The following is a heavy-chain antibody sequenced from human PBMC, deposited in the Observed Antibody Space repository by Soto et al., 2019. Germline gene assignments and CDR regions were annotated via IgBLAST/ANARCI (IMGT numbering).Heavy chain of an antibody. CDR3: GICSSTSCHLGADY. V-gene: IGHV3-30-3*01. D-gene: IGHD2-2*01. Sequence: QVQLVESGGGVVQPGRSLRLSCAASGFTFSSYAMHWVHQAPGKGLEWVALISHDGSNKYYADTVKGRFTISRDNSKHTLYLQMNSLRTEDTSVYYCGICSSTSCHLGADYWGQGTLVTVSS. J-gene: IGHJ4*02. CDR2: ISHDGSNK. CDR1: GFTFSSYA.